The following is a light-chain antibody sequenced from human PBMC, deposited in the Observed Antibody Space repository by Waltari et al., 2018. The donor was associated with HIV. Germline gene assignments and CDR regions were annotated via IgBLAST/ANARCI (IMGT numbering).Light chain of an antibody. CDR1: SSDVGAYNY. Sequence: QSALTQPPSVSGSPGQSISISCTGTSSDVGAYNYVSWYQQHPGQAPKLIIYDVNYRPSGISSRFSGSKSGNTASLTISGLQAEDEADYYCSSYTGSDTLLGVFGTGTKVTVL. CDR3: SSYTGSDTLLGV. CDR2: DVN. V-gene: IGLV2-14*01. J-gene: IGLJ1*01.